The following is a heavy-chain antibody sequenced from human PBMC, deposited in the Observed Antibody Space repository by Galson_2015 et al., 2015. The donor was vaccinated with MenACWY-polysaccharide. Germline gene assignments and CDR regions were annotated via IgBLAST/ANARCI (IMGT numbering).Heavy chain of an antibody. CDR1: GSTFSNLW. Sequence: SLRLSCAASGSTFSNLWMTWVRQAPGKGLEWVGRIKSKIHGETGDYAAPVIGRFSISRDDSENTVYLQMNSLRTEDTAVYYCAKREARNRGPIDLWGEGTLVSVSS. CDR3: AKREARNRGPIDL. J-gene: IGHJ5*02. CDR2: IKSKIHGETG. D-gene: IGHD4-11*01. V-gene: IGHV3-15*01.